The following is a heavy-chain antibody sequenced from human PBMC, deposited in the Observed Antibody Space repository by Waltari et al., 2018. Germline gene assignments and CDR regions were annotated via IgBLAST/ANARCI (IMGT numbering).Heavy chain of an antibody. CDR3: ATGAPYYDSSGYPES. V-gene: IGHV3-33*03. Sequence: QVQLVESGGGVVQPGRSLRLSCAASGLSFSDFVMHWVRQPPGKGLGGVAAGCHDRPNTYYGDSVKGRFTISRDNSKNMLYLQMNNLRAEDTAVYYCATGAPYYDSSGYPESWGRGTLVTVSS. CDR1: GLSFSDFV. D-gene: IGHD3-22*01. CDR2: GCHDRPNT. J-gene: IGHJ5*02.